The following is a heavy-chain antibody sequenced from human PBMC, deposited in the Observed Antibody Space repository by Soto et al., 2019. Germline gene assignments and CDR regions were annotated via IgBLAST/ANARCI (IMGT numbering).Heavy chain of an antibody. J-gene: IGHJ6*02. CDR2: IWYDGSNK. CDR1: GFTFSSYG. Sequence: QVQLVESGGGVVQPGRSLRLSCAASGFTFSSYGMHWVRQAPGKGLEWVAVIWYDGSNKYYADSVKGRFTISRDNSKNTLYLQMNSLRAEDTAVYYCARDPTTVVTRAAGLYYYGMDVWGQGTTVTVSS. CDR3: ARDPTTVVTRAAGLYYYGMDV. V-gene: IGHV3-33*01. D-gene: IGHD4-17*01.